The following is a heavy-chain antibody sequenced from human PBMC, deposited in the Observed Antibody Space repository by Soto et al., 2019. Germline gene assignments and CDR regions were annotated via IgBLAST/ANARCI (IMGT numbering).Heavy chain of an antibody. D-gene: IGHD2-2*01. CDR1: GGSISSYY. Sequence: SETLSLTCTVSGGSISSYYWSWIRQPPGKGLEWIGYIYYSGSTNYNPSLKSRVTISVDTSKNQFSLKLSSVTAADTAVHYCARARYCSSTSCLSGYYGMDVWGQGTTVTVSS. CDR2: IYYSGST. J-gene: IGHJ6*02. V-gene: IGHV4-59*01. CDR3: ARARYCSSTSCLSGYYGMDV.